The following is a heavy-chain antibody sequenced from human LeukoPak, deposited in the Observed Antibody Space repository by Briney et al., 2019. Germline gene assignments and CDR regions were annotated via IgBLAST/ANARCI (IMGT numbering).Heavy chain of an antibody. J-gene: IGHJ5*02. V-gene: IGHV3-23*01. Sequence: GGTLRLSCAASGFTFSSYGMSWVRQAPGKGLEWVSAISGSGGSTYYADSVKGRFTISRDNSKNTLYLQMNSLRAEDTAVYYCAKSKEDCCGSFDPWGQGTLVTVSS. CDR1: GFTFSSYG. D-gene: IGHD2-15*01. CDR2: ISGSGGST. CDR3: AKSKEDCCGSFDP.